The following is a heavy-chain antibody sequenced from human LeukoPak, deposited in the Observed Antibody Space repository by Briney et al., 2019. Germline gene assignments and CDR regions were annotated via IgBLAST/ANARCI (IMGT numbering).Heavy chain of an antibody. J-gene: IGHJ4*02. CDR1: GYTFTGYY. CDR3: ARDSSSWYAYFDY. Sequence: GASVKVSCKASGYTFTGYYMHWVRQAPGQGLEWMGWISAYNGNTNYAQKLQGRVTMTTDTSTSTAYMELRSLRSDDTAVYYCARDSSSWYAYFDYWGQGTLVTVSS. CDR2: ISAYNGNT. D-gene: IGHD6-13*01. V-gene: IGHV1-18*04.